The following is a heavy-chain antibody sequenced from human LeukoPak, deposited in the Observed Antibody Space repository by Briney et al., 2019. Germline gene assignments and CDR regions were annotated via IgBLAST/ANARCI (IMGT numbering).Heavy chain of an antibody. CDR1: GFAFSAYW. V-gene: IGHV3-74*01. CDR2: INNDGNNI. D-gene: IGHD6-19*01. Sequence: GGSLRLSCAASGFAFSAYWMHWVRRAPGRGLVWVSRINNDGNNIIYADSVKGRFTISRDNSKNTLYLQMNSLRAEDTAVYYCAKVGYSSGWFRGNYYFDYWGQGTLVTVSS. CDR3: AKVGYSSGWFRGNYYFDY. J-gene: IGHJ4*02.